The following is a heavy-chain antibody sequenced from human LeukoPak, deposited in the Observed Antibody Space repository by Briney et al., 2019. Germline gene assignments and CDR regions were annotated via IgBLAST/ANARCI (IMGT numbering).Heavy chain of an antibody. Sequence: GESLKISCKGSGYSFTKYWIGWVRQMPGKGLGWMGIIYPGDSDTRYSPSFQGQVTISADKSISTAYLQWSSLKASDTAMYYCARLLPDVLLWFGDPGPLDYWGQGTLVTVSS. V-gene: IGHV5-51*01. CDR1: GYSFTKYW. J-gene: IGHJ4*02. D-gene: IGHD3-10*01. CDR2: IYPGDSDT. CDR3: ARLLPDVLLWFGDPGPLDY.